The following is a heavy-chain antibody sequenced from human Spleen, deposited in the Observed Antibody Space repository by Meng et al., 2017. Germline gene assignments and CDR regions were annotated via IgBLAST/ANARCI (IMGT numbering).Heavy chain of an antibody. CDR1: GFSLDTPGVS. D-gene: IGHD1-26*01. V-gene: IGHV2-5*02. Sequence: SGPTLVKPTQTLTLTCAFSGFSLDTPGVSVGWIRQPPGKALEWLALIYWDDDKSYSPSLNTRLTITKDTSKNQVVLTMANMDPVDTATYYCAHRTHVGGIVGATYFDYWGQGTLVTVSS. CDR2: IYWDDDK. CDR3: AHRTHVGGIVGATYFDY. J-gene: IGHJ4*02.